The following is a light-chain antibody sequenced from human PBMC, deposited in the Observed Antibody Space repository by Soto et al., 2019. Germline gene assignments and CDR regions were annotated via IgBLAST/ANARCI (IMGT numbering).Light chain of an antibody. CDR3: QQSATTPWT. CDR1: QSISTY. Sequence: DIQMTQSPSSLSASVGDRVTITCRASQSISTYLNWFQQKPGRAPKLLIYLTSTLQSGVPSSFSGSGSGTDFTLTISSLQPEDFATYYCQQSATTPWTFGQVTKVDVK. V-gene: IGKV1-39*01. CDR2: LTS. J-gene: IGKJ1*01.